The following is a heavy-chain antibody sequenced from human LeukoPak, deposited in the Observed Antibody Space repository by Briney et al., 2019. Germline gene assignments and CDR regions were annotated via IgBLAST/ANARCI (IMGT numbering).Heavy chain of an antibody. CDR2: ISSSGSTI. J-gene: IGHJ1*01. V-gene: IGHV3-48*03. CDR3: ARGGTLEYFQH. CDR1: GFTFSSYE. Sequence: GGSLRLSCAASGFTFSSYEMNWVRQAPGKGLEWVSYISSSGSTIYYADSVKGRFTISRDNAKNSLYLQMNSLRAEDTADYYCARGGTLEYFQHWGQGTLVTVSS.